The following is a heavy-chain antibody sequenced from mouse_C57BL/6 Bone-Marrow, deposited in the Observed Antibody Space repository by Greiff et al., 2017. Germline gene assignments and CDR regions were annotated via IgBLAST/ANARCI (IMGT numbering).Heavy chain of an antibody. CDR1: GFTFSSYA. V-gene: IGHV5-4*03. J-gene: IGHJ3*01. CDR3: ARAYGAWFAY. D-gene: IGHD6-5*01. Sequence: DVKLVESGGGLVKPGGSLKLSCAASGFTFSSYAMSWVRQTPEKRLEWVATISDGGSYTYYPDNVKGRFTISRDNAKNNLYLQMSHLKSEDTAMYYCARAYGAWFAYWGQGTLVTVSA. CDR2: ISDGGSYT.